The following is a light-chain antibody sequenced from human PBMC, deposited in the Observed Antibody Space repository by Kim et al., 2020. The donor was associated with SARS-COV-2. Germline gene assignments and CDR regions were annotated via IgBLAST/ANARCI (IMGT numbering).Light chain of an antibody. J-gene: IGKJ1*01. Sequence: EIVMTQSPATLSVSTGERATLSCRASQNINSNLVWYQQKPGQAPRLLIYGASTRATGIPARFSGSGSGTEFTLTISSLQSEDFAVYYCQQYNNWPRTFGQGTKVDIK. V-gene: IGKV3-15*01. CDR2: GAS. CDR3: QQYNNWPRT. CDR1: QNINSN.